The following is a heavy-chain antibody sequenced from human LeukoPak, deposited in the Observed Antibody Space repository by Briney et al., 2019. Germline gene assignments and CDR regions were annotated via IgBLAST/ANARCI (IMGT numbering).Heavy chain of an antibody. V-gene: IGHV1-18*04. CDR3: ARGKSPPVWAPSDY. J-gene: IGHJ4*02. D-gene: IGHD1-26*01. Sequence: EASVKVSCKASGYTFTGYYMHWVRQAPGQGLEWMGWISAYNGNTNYAQKLQGRVTMTTDTSTSTAYMELRSLRSDDTAVYYCARGKSPPVWAPSDYWGQGTLVTVSS. CDR1: GYTFTGYY. CDR2: ISAYNGNT.